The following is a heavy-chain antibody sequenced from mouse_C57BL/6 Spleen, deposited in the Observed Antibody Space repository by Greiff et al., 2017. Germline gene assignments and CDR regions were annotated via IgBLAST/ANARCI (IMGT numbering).Heavy chain of an antibody. D-gene: IGHD2-5*01. CDR1: GYTFTDYN. CDR2: INPNNGGT. J-gene: IGHJ2*01. CDR3: ARKSNYVGDY. V-gene: IGHV1-22*01. Sequence: EVQLQQSGPELVKPGASVKMSCKASGYTFTDYNMHWVKQSHGKSLEWIGFINPNNGGTSYNQKFKGKATLTVNKSSSTAYMELRSLTSEDSAVYYCARKSNYVGDYWGQGTTLTVSS.